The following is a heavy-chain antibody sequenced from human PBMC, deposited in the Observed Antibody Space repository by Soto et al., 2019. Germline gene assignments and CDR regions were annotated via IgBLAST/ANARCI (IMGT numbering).Heavy chain of an antibody. CDR1: GFTFSNAW. CDR3: TTNVLRFLEWPDYYGMDV. J-gene: IGHJ6*02. D-gene: IGHD3-3*01. Sequence: EVQLVESGGGLVKPGGSLRLSCAASGFTFSNAWMNWVRQAPGKGLEWVGRIISKTDGGTTDYAAPVKGRFTISRDDSKNTLYLQMNSLKTEDTAVYYCTTNVLRFLEWPDYYGMDVWGQGTTVTVSS. CDR2: IISKTDGGTT. V-gene: IGHV3-15*07.